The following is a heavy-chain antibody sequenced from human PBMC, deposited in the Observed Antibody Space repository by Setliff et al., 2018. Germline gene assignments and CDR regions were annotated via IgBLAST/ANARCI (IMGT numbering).Heavy chain of an antibody. CDR3: ARVLPGRFDP. J-gene: IGHJ5*02. CDR2: IYISGSA. CDR1: GGSISSGDSY. V-gene: IGHV4-30-4*08. Sequence: SETLSLTCTVSGGSISSGDSYWSWIRQPPGKGLEWIGYIYISGSANYNPSLKSRVTMSVDTSKNQFSLKLSSVTAADTAVYYCARVLPGRFDPWGQGTLVTVSS.